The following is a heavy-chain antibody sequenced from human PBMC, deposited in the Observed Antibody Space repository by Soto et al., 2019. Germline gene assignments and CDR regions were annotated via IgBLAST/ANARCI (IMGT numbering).Heavy chain of an antibody. CDR2: IWYDGSNK. D-gene: IGHD6-19*01. J-gene: IGHJ5*02. CDR1: GFTFSSYG. V-gene: IGHV3-33*01. CDR3: ARDPPGIAVAGTTAWFDP. Sequence: QVQLVESGGGVVQPGRSLRLSCAASGFTFSSYGMHWVRQAPGKGLEWVAVIWYDGSNKYYADSVKGRFTISRDNSKNPLYLQMNSLRAEDTAVYYCARDPPGIAVAGTTAWFDPWGQGTLVTVSS.